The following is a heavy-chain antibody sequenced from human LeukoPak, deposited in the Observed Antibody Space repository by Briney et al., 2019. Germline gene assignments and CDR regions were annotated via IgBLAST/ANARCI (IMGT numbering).Heavy chain of an antibody. CDR3: AREGSSGYYPY. V-gene: IGHV3-30-3*01. CDR2: ISYDGSEK. Sequence: GGSLRLSCAASGFTFSSYPMHWVRQAPGKGLEWVAVISYDGSEKLYADPVKGRFTISRDNSKNTLYLQMNSLRVVDTAVYYCAREGSSGYYPYWGQGILVTVSS. D-gene: IGHD3-22*01. J-gene: IGHJ4*02. CDR1: GFTFSSYP.